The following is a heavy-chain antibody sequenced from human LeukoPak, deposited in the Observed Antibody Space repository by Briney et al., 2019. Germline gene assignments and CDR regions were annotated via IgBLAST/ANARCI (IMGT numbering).Heavy chain of an antibody. CDR2: IYSGGST. Sequence: GGSLRLSCAASGFTVSSNYMSWVRQAPGKGLGWVSVIYSGGSTYYADSVKSRFTISRDNSKNSLYLQMNGLRAEDTAVYYCARDPKKWFGELWDWGQGTLVTVSS. V-gene: IGHV3-66*01. J-gene: IGHJ4*02. CDR3: ARDPKKWFGELWD. D-gene: IGHD3-10*01. CDR1: GFTVSSNY.